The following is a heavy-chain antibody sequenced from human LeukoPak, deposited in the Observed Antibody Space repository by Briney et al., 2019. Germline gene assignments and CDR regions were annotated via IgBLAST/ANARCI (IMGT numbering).Heavy chain of an antibody. CDR1: GGSISSGSYY. V-gene: IGHV4-61*02. CDR3: ARDAMMYYYDSSGSPLDY. Sequence: PSETLSLTCTVSGGSISSGSYYWSWIRQPAGKGLEWIGRIYHSGSTYYNPSLKSRVTISVDTSKNQFSLKLSSVTAADTAVYYCARDAMMYYYDSSGSPLDYWGQGTLVTVSS. D-gene: IGHD3-22*01. CDR2: IYHSGST. J-gene: IGHJ4*02.